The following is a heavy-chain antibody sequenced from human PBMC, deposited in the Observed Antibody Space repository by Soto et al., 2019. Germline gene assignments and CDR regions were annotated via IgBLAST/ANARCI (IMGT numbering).Heavy chain of an antibody. CDR1: GYTFTSYG. J-gene: IGHJ3*02. D-gene: IGHD5-12*01. CDR3: ARDRSIVATVGAFDI. CDR2: ISAYNGNT. Sequence: ASVKGSCKASGYTFTSYGISWVRHAPGQGLEWMGWISAYNGNTNYAQKLQGRVTMTTDTSTSTAYMELRSLRSDDTAVYYCARDRSIVATVGAFDIWGQGTMVTVSS. V-gene: IGHV1-18*01.